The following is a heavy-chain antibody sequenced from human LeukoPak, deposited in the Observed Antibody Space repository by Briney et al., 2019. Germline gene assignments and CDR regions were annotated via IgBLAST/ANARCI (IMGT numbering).Heavy chain of an antibody. CDR3: ATSAYYDSSGYNFDY. J-gene: IGHJ4*02. CDR2: FDPEDGET. V-gene: IGHV1-24*01. CDR1: GYTLTELS. D-gene: IGHD3-22*01. Sequence: ASVKVSCKVSGYTLTELSMHWVRQAPGKGLEWMGGFDPEDGETIYAQKFQGKVTMTEDTSTDAAYMELSSLRSEDTAVYYCATSAYYDSSGYNFDYWGQGTLVTVSS.